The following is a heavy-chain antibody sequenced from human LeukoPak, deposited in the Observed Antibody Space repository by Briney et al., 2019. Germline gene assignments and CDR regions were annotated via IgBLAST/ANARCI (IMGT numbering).Heavy chain of an antibody. CDR1: GGSISSYY. CDR3: ARHGRKGQMTTVVTPSWYFDL. J-gene: IGHJ2*01. CDR2: IYYSGST. D-gene: IGHD4-23*01. Sequence: ETLSLTCTVSGGSISSYYWSWIRQHPGKGLEWIGYIYYSGSTYYNPSLKSRVTISVDTSKNQFSLKLSSVTAADTAVYYCARHGRKGQMTTVVTPSWYFDLWGRGTLVTVSS. V-gene: IGHV4-59*06.